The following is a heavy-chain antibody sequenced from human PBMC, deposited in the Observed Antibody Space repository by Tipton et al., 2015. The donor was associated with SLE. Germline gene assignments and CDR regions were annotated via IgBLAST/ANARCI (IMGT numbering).Heavy chain of an antibody. CDR3: AKSLGYCSASSCYSALEY. J-gene: IGHJ4*02. D-gene: IGHD2-2*02. V-gene: IGHV3-33*06. Sequence: SLRLSCAASGFTLSPYGMHWVRQAPGKGLEWVAVIWYDGTNEHYADSVKGRFTISRDNSKNMLFLQMNSLRAEDTAVYYCAKSLGYCSASSCYSALEYWGQGTLVTVSS. CDR1: GFTLSPYG. CDR2: IWYDGTNE.